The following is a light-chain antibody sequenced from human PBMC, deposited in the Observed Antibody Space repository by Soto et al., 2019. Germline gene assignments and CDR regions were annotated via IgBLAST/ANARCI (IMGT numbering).Light chain of an antibody. J-gene: IGKJ1*01. CDR1: QSVSSN. Sequence: EIVLTQSPATLSFSPGERATLSCRASQSVSSNLAWYQQKPGQAPRLLIYGASTRATGIPARFSGSGSGTEFTLTISSLQSEDFAVYYCQQYNNWSTWTFGQGTKVDIK. CDR3: QQYNNWSTWT. V-gene: IGKV3D-15*01. CDR2: GAS.